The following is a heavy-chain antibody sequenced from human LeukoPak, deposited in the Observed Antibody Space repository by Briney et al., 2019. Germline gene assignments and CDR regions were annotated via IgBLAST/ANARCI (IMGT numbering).Heavy chain of an antibody. V-gene: IGHV3-23*01. J-gene: IGHJ4*02. CDR1: GFTLSSYA. CDR2: VSGSGGST. CDR3: AKDQLSGYSGPYFDY. Sequence: GGSLRLSCAASGFTLSSYAMSWVRQAPGKGLEWVSGVSGSGGSTYYADSVKGRFTISRDNSENTLYLQMNSLRAEDTAVYYCAKDQLSGYSGPYFDYWGQGTLVTVSS. D-gene: IGHD5-12*01.